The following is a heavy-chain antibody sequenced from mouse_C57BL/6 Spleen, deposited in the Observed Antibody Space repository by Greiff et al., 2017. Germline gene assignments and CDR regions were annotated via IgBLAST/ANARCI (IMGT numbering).Heavy chain of an antibody. CDR1: GYTFTSYW. Sequence: QVQLQQSGAELVRPGSSVKLSCKASGYTFTSYWMHWVKQRPIQGLEWIGNIDPSDSETHYNQKFKDKATLTVDKSSSTAYMQLSSLTSEDSAVYYCSRRDGYYWYFDVWGTGTTVTVSS. D-gene: IGHD2-3*01. J-gene: IGHJ1*03. CDR2: IDPSDSET. CDR3: SRRDGYYWYFDV. V-gene: IGHV1-52*01.